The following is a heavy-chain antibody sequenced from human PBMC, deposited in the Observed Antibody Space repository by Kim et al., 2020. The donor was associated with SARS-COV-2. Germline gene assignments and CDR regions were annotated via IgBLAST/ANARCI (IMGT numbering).Heavy chain of an antibody. Sequence: SETLSLTCTVSGGSISSSSYYWGWIRQPPGKGLEWIGSIYYSGSTYYNPSLKSRVTISVDTSKNQFSLKLSSVTAADTAVYYCARLRRDGYYYYGMDVWGQGTTVTVSS. CDR1: GGSISSSSYY. V-gene: IGHV4-39*01. CDR3: ARLRRDGYYYYGMDV. CDR2: IYYSGST. J-gene: IGHJ6*02.